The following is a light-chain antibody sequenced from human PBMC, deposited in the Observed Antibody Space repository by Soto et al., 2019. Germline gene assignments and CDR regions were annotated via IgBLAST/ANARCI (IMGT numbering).Light chain of an antibody. Sequence: EIVLTQSPGTLSLSPGERATLSCRASQSVSSSYLAWYQQKPGQAPRLLIYGASSRATGIPDRFSGSGSGTDFTLTISRPEPEDFAVYYCLQYGSSPPYTFGQGTKLEIK. CDR2: GAS. V-gene: IGKV3-20*01. CDR3: LQYGSSPPYT. J-gene: IGKJ2*01. CDR1: QSVSSSY.